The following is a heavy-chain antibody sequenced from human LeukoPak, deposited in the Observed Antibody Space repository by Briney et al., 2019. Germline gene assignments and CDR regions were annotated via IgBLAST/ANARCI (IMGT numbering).Heavy chain of an antibody. Sequence: SETLSLTCSVSGSSMSSYYWTWIRQPPRQGLERICYVYDTGNTNNNPSLKSRVTISVDTSTSQFSLILTSVTAADTAVYYCARNPPLNGDYGFDYWGQGALVTVSS. CDR1: GSSMSSYY. D-gene: IGHD4-17*01. CDR3: ARNPPLNGDYGFDY. J-gene: IGHJ4*02. V-gene: IGHV4-59*08. CDR2: VYDTGNT.